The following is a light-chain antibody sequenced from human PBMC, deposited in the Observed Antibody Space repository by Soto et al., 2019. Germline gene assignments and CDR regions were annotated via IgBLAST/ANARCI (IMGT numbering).Light chain of an antibody. CDR2: GAS. J-gene: IGKJ1*01. CDR3: QQYSNWPPWT. Sequence: ERVMTQSPATLSVSPGERVTLSCRASQSVSSNLAWYQQKPGQAPRLLIYGASTRATGIPARFSGSGSGTEFTLTISSLQSEDFGVYYCQQYSNWPPWTFGQGTKVEI. CDR1: QSVSSN. V-gene: IGKV3-15*01.